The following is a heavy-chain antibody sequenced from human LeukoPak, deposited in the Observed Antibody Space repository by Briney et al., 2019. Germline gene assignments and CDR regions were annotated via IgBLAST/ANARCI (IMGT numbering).Heavy chain of an antibody. CDR3: AKDSSGYDGHFDY. J-gene: IGHJ4*02. V-gene: IGHV3-43D*03. CDR2: ISWDGGST. CDR1: GFTFDDYA. D-gene: IGHD5-12*01. Sequence: GGSLRLSCAASGFTFDDYAMHWVRQAPGKGLEWVSLISWDGGSTYYADSVKGRFTISRDNSKNSLYLQMSSLRAEDTALYYCAKDSSGYDGHFDYWGQGTLVTVSS.